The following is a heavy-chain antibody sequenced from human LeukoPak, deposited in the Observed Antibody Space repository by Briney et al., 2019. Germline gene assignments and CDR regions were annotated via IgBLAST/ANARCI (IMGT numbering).Heavy chain of an antibody. CDR1: GFTVSSNY. CDR3: ARDRSGVIDY. V-gene: IGHV3-66*01. CDR2: IYSGGST. J-gene: IGHJ4*02. Sequence: GGSLRLSCAASGFTVSSNYMSWVRQAPGKGLEWVSVIYSGGSTYYADSVKGRFTISRNNSKNTLYLQMNSLRAEDTAVYYCARDRSGVIDYWGQGTLVTVSS. D-gene: IGHD2-8*01.